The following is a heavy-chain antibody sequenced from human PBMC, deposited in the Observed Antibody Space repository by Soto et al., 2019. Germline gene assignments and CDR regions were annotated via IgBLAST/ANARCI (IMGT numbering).Heavy chain of an antibody. Sequence: QLQLQESGPGLVKPSETLSLTCTVSGGSISSSSYYWGWIRQPPGKGLEWIGSIYYSGSTYYNPSLKSRVTISVDTSKNQFSLKLSSVTAADTAVYYCARQTQIAAAEDAFDIWGQGTMVTVSS. CDR2: IYYSGST. J-gene: IGHJ3*02. CDR1: GGSISSSSYY. CDR3: ARQTQIAAAEDAFDI. V-gene: IGHV4-39*01. D-gene: IGHD6-13*01.